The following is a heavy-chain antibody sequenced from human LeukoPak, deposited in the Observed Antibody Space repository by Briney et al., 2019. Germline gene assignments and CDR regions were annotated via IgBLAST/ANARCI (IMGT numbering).Heavy chain of an antibody. CDR1: GGSISSYY. J-gene: IGHJ3*02. D-gene: IGHD6-13*01. CDR2: VYYTRRT. V-gene: IGHV4-59*01. Sequence: ASETLSLTCTVSGGSISSYYWHWIRQPPGKELEWIGYVYYTRRTNYHPSLKSRVTISVDTSKNQFSLKLSSVTAADTAVYYCARDLHSSSPRNDAFDIWGQGTMVTVSS. CDR3: ARDLHSSSPRNDAFDI.